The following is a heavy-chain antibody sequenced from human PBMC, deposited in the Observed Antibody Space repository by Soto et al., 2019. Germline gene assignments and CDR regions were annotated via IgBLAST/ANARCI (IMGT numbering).Heavy chain of an antibody. J-gene: IGHJ3*02. CDR1: GFTFSSYA. D-gene: IGHD5-18*01. CDR2: ISGSGGST. CDR3: AKDRRDTVMPEGAFDI. Sequence: GGSLRLSCAASGFTFSSYAMSWVRQAPGKGLEWVSAISGSGGSTYYADSVKGRFTISRDNSKNTLYLQMNSLRAEDTAVYYCAKDRRDTVMPEGAFDIWGQGTMVTVSS. V-gene: IGHV3-23*01.